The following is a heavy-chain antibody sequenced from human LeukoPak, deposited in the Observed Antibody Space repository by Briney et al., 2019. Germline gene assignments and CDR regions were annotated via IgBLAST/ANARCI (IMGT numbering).Heavy chain of an antibody. CDR3: ARGKGGIDY. Sequence: PSETLSLTCTVSGGSMSSGYYYWSWIRQPAGKGLEWIGRISTSGSTYYNPSLKSRVTISVDTSKNQFSLKLTSVTAADTAVYYCARGKGGIDYWGQGTLVTVSS. V-gene: IGHV4-61*02. D-gene: IGHD1-14*01. J-gene: IGHJ4*02. CDR1: GGSMSSGYYY. CDR2: ISTSGST.